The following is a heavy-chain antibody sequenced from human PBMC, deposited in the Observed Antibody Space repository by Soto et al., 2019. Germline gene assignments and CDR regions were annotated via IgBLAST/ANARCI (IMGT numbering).Heavy chain of an antibody. Sequence: SETLSLTCTVSGGSNSSGGYYWSCIRQHPGKGLEWIGYIYYSGSTYYNPSLKSRVTISVDTSKNQFSLKLSSVTAADTAVYYCARELYCSSTSCSSYFDYWGQGTLVTVS. CDR2: IYYSGST. V-gene: IGHV4-31*03. J-gene: IGHJ4*02. CDR1: GGSNSSGGYY. CDR3: ARELYCSSTSCSSYFDY. D-gene: IGHD2-2*01.